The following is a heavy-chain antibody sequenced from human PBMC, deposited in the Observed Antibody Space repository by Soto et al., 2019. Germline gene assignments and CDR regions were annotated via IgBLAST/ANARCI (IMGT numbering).Heavy chain of an antibody. CDR1: GFTFTSSA. Sequence: SVKVSCKASGFTFTSSAVQWVRQARGQRLEWIGWIVVGSGNTNYAQKFQERVTITRDMSTSTAYMELSSLRSEDTAVYYCAAVTYYYDSSGLPVDYWGQGTLVTVSS. V-gene: IGHV1-58*01. J-gene: IGHJ4*02. CDR2: IVVGSGNT. CDR3: AAVTYYYDSSGLPVDY. D-gene: IGHD3-22*01.